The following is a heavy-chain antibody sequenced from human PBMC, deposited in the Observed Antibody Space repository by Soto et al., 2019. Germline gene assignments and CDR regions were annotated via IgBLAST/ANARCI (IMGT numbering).Heavy chain of an antibody. V-gene: IGHV3-9*01. Sequence: GGSLRLSCAASGFTFDDYAMHWVRQAPGKGLEWVSGISWNSGSIGYADSVKGRFTISRDNAKNSLYLQMNSLRAEDTALYYCAKAYCSSTSCPIENGSYYYMDVWGKGTTVTVSS. CDR2: ISWNSGSI. CDR3: AKAYCSSTSCPIENGSYYYMDV. J-gene: IGHJ6*03. CDR1: GFTFDDYA. D-gene: IGHD2-2*01.